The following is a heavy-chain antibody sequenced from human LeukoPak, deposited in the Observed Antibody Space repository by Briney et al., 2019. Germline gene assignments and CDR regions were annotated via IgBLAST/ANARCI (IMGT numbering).Heavy chain of an antibody. J-gene: IGHJ6*03. D-gene: IGHD6-6*01. Sequence: SETLSLTCTVSGGSIRSYYWSWIRQPPGKGLEWIGYAYYSGSTNYNPSLKSRVTISVDTSKNQFSLKLSSVTAADTAVYYCARGRFGSSPHYYYYMDVWGKGTTVTASS. CDR2: AYYSGST. CDR3: ARGRFGSSPHYYYYMDV. V-gene: IGHV4-59*12. CDR1: GGSIRSYY.